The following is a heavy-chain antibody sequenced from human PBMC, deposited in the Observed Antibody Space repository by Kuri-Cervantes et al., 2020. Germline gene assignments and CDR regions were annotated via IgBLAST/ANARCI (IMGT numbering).Heavy chain of an antibody. CDR1: GFTFSSDA. J-gene: IGHJ6*02. CDR2: ISYDGSNK. V-gene: IGHV3-30-3*01. CDR3: ARAPLELGYSSSSGPYYYYGMDV. Sequence: GESLKISCAASGFTFSSDAMHWVRQAPGKGLEWVAVISYDGSNKYYADSVKGRFTISRYNAKTSLSLQMNSLRAEDTSVYYCARAPLELGYSSSSGPYYYYGMDVWGQGTTVTVSS. D-gene: IGHD6-6*01.